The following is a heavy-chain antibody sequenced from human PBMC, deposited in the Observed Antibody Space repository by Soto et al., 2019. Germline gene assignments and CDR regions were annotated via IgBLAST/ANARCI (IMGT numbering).Heavy chain of an antibody. CDR1: GFSFNKFG. CDR3: VKERADFVTVPHATSGMDV. CDR2: LSYDGNHD. D-gene: IGHD2-15*01. Sequence: QIQLVQSGGGVVQPGGSLRLSCTASGFSFNKFGMHWVRQTPGKGLEWVASLSYDGNHDFYADSVTGRLIISRDNSKNTLYLQVNILTVDDTAVYYCVKERADFVTVPHATSGMDVWGPGTTVTVSS. J-gene: IGHJ6*02. V-gene: IGHV3-30*18.